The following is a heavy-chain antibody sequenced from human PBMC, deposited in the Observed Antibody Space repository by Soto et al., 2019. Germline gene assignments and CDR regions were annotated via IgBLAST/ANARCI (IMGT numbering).Heavy chain of an antibody. CDR2: ISAYNGNT. CDR1: GYTFTSYG. D-gene: IGHD6-6*01. V-gene: IGHV1-18*01. J-gene: IGHJ6*02. CDR3: ARPLVGGYYYGMDV. Sequence: ASVKVSCKTSGYTFTSYGISWVRQAPGQGLEWMGWISAYNGNTNYAQNLQGRVTMTTDTSTSTAYMELSSLRSEDTAVYYCARPLVGGYYYGMDVWGQGTTVTVSS.